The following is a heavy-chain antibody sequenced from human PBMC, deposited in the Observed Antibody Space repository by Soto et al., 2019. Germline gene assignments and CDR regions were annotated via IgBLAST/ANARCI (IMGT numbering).Heavy chain of an antibody. CDR2: IIPILGIA. J-gene: IGHJ5*02. V-gene: IGHV1-69*02. CDR1: GGTFSSYT. Sequence: QVQLVQSGAEVKKPGSSVKVSCKASGGTFSSYTISWVRQAPGQGLEWMGRIIPILGIANYAQKFQGRVTITADKSTSTAYMELSSLRSEDTDVYYCAIVVVPAAKGWFDPWGQGTLVTVSS. CDR3: AIVVVPAAKGWFDP. D-gene: IGHD2-2*01.